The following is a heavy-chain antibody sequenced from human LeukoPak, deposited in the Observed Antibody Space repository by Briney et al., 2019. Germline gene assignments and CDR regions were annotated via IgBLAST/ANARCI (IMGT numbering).Heavy chain of an antibody. Sequence: EASVKVSCKASGYTFTSYGISWVRQAPGQGLEWMGWISAYNGNTNYAQKLQGRVTMTTDTSTSTAYMELRNLRSDDTAVYYCASLPYDSSGYYPADWGQGTLVTVSS. CDR3: ASLPYDSSGYYPAD. CDR2: ISAYNGNT. V-gene: IGHV1-18*01. CDR1: GYTFTSYG. D-gene: IGHD3-22*01. J-gene: IGHJ4*02.